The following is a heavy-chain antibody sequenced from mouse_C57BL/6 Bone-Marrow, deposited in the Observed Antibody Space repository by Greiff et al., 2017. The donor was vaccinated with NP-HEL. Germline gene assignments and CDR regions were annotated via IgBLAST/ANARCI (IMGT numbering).Heavy chain of an antibody. J-gene: IGHJ3*01. CDR3: ARYSYDGYYGPFAY. D-gene: IGHD2-3*01. CDR1: GFTFSSYA. Sequence: DVHLVESGGGLVKPGGSLKLSCAASGFTFSSYAMSWVRQTPEKRLEWVATISDGGSYTYYPDNVKGRFTISRDNAKNNLYLQMSHLKSEDTAMYYCARYSYDGYYGPFAYWGQGTLVTVSA. V-gene: IGHV5-4*01. CDR2: ISDGGSYT.